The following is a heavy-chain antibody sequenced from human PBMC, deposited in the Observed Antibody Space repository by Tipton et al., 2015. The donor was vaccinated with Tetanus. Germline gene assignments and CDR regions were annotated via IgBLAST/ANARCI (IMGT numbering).Heavy chain of an antibody. Sequence: TLSLTCTVSGGSISTGGFYWSWIRQHPGKGLEWIGYILYTGSTYNTPSLQSRVTISVDTSKNQLSLRLNSVTSADTAVYYCARTSGYMYSDCWGQGTLVTVSS. D-gene: IGHD3-3*01. V-gene: IGHV4-31*03. CDR2: ILYTGST. J-gene: IGHJ4*02. CDR3: ARTSGYMYSDC. CDR1: GGSISTGGFY.